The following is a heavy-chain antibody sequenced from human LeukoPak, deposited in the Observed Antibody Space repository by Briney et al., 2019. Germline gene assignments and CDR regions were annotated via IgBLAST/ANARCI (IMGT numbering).Heavy chain of an antibody. D-gene: IGHD5-24*01. Sequence: ASVKVSCKASGYTFTGNHMHWVRQAPGQGLEWMGWINPNSGGTDYAQKFQGRVTMTRDTSISTAYMELSRLRSDDTAVYYCAREMTTIENDYWGQGTLVTVSS. J-gene: IGHJ4*02. V-gene: IGHV1-2*02. CDR1: GYTFTGNH. CDR3: AREMTTIENDY. CDR2: INPNSGGT.